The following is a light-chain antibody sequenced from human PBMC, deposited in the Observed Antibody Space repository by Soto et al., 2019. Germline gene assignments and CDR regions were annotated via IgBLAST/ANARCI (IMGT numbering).Light chain of an antibody. CDR1: SSDVGAYDF. Sequence: QSALTQPASVSGSPGQSITISCTGTSSDVGAYDFVSWYQQHPGKAPKLMIYEVINRPSGVSNRFSGSKSGNTASLTISGLQAEDEADYYCSSYTGSSTLVGGGPKLTVL. CDR2: EVI. J-gene: IGLJ2*01. CDR3: SSYTGSSTL. V-gene: IGLV2-14*01.